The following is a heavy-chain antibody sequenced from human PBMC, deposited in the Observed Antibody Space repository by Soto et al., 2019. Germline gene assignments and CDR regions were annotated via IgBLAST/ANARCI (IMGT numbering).Heavy chain of an antibody. CDR2: IWYDGSNK. D-gene: IGHD6-13*01. CDR3: AMNGGGIAAAGKAEGY. CDR1: GFTFSSYG. V-gene: IGHV3-33*01. J-gene: IGHJ4*02. Sequence: GGSLRLSCAASGFTFSSYGMHWVRQAPGKGLEWVAVIWYDGSNKYYADSVKGRLTISRDNSKNTLYLQMNSLRAEDTAVYYCAMNGGGIAAAGKAEGYWGQGTLVTVSS.